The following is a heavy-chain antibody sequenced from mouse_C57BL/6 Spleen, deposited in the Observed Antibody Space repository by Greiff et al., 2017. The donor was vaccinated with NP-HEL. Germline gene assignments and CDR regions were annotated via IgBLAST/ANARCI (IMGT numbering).Heavy chain of an antibody. J-gene: IGHJ1*03. V-gene: IGHV1-15*01. CDR3: TRDDGSSYGYFDV. CDR2: IDPETGGT. D-gene: IGHD1-1*01. CDR1: GYTFTDYE. Sequence: QVQLKESGAELVRPGASVTLSCKASGYTFTDYEMHWVQQTPVHGLEWIGAIDPETGGTAYNQKFTGKAILTTDKSSSTAYMELRGLTSEDSVVYYCTRDDGSSYGYFDVWGTATTVTVSS.